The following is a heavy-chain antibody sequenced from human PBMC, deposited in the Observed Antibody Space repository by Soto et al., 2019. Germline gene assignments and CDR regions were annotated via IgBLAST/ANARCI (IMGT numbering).Heavy chain of an antibody. J-gene: IGHJ4*02. CDR1: GDSISSSNYY. CDR3: ARPFYGGNSWFFDY. Sequence: QLQLQESGPGLVKASETLSLTCTASGDSISSSNYYWGWIRQPPGKGLEWIGSFSFSGRTYYNPSLKSRVTISEDMSKNQFSLKLTSVTAADTAVYYCARPFYGGNSWFFDYWGQGTLVIVSS. V-gene: IGHV4-39*01. CDR2: FSFSGRT. D-gene: IGHD4-17*01.